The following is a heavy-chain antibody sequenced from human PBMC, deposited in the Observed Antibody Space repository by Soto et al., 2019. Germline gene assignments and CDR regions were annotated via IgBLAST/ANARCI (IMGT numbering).Heavy chain of an antibody. Sequence: SGPTLVKPTQTLTLTCTFSGFSLSTSGVGVGWIRQPPGKALEWLALIYWNDDKRYSPSLKSRLTITKDTSKNQVVLTMTNMDPVDTATYYCAHSRSGLWFGEGNWFDPWGQGTLVTVSS. CDR3: AHSRSGLWFGEGNWFDP. CDR1: GFSLSTSGVG. CDR2: IYWNDDK. J-gene: IGHJ5*02. V-gene: IGHV2-5*01. D-gene: IGHD3-10*01.